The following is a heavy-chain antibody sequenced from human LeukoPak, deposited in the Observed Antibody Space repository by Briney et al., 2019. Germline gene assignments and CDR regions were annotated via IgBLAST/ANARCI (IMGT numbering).Heavy chain of an antibody. V-gene: IGHV1-18*01. Sequence: ASVKVPCTASGFIVSNYGISWVRQAPGQGLEWMGWISVYNGNIIYSKKFQGRVTMTTDTSTSTGHMELRSLRSDDTAVYYCVRDRGITKLWLKNAFDIWGQGTKVIVSA. J-gene: IGHJ3*02. CDR1: GFIVSNYG. CDR2: ISVYNGNI. D-gene: IGHD5-18*01. CDR3: VRDRGITKLWLKNAFDI.